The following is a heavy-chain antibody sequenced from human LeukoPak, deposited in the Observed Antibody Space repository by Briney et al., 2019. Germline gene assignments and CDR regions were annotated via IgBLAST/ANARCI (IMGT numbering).Heavy chain of an antibody. Sequence: GGSLRLSCAASGFTFSSYAMNWVRQAPGRGLEWVSAIRTTGDSTYYADSVKGRFTISRDNSKNTLYLQMNSLRAEDTAVYYCAKGGGSASSNWFDPWGQGTLVTVSS. J-gene: IGHJ5*02. CDR2: IRTTGDST. V-gene: IGHV3-23*01. D-gene: IGHD2-2*01. CDR1: GFTFSSYA. CDR3: AKGGGSASSNWFDP.